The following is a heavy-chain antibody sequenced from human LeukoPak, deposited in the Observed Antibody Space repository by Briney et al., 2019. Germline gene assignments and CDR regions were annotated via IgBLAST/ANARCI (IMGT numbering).Heavy chain of an antibody. J-gene: IGHJ5*02. D-gene: IGHD3-10*01. CDR3: ARDFLGTGRIWFGESNWFDP. CDR1: GYTFTGYY. Sequence: GASVKVSCKASGYTFTGYYMHWVRQAPGQGLEWMGRINPNSGGTNYAQKFQGRVTMTRDTSISTAYMELSRLRSDDTAVYYCARDFLGTGRIWFGESNWFDPWGQGTLVTVSS. V-gene: IGHV1-2*06. CDR2: INPNSGGT.